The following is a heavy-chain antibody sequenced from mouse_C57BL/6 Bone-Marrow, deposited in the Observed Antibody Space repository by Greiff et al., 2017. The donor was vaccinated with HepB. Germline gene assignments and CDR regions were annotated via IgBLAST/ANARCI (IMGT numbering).Heavy chain of an antibody. J-gene: IGHJ2*01. CDR3: ARHFDY. CDR1: GFTFSSYG. V-gene: IGHV5-6*02. CDR2: ISSGGSYT. Sequence: EVMLVESGGDLVKPGGSLKLSCAASGFTFSSYGMSWVRQTPDKRLEWVATISSGGSYTYYPDSVKGRFTISRDNAKNTLYLQMSSLKSEDTAMYYCARHFDYWGQGTTLTVSS.